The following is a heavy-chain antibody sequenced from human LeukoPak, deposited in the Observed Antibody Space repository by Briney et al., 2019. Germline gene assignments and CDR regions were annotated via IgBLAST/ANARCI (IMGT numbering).Heavy chain of an antibody. CDR3: AKDDDGHHHGVDH. D-gene: IGHD4-17*01. V-gene: IGHV3-23*01. J-gene: IGHJ4*02. CDR1: GFTVSSYA. Sequence: GGSLRLSCAASGFTVSSYAMTWVRQAPGKGMEWVSANSAGDTYYADSVKGRFTISRDNSMNTLYLQMSSRRADDAALYYCAKDDDGHHHGVDHWDQGTLVTVSS. CDR2: NSAGDT.